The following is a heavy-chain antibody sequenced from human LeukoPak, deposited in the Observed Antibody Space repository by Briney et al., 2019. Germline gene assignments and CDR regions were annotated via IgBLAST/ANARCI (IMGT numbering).Heavy chain of an antibody. J-gene: IGHJ4*02. CDR2: INPNSGGT. CDR1: GYTFSIYG. V-gene: IGHV1-2*02. Sequence: ASVRVSCKASGYTFSIYGFSWVRQAPGQGLEWMGWINPNSGGTNYAQKFQSRVTMTRDTSISTAYMELSRLRSDDTAVYYCANATFDSWGQGTLVTVSS. CDR3: ANATFDS.